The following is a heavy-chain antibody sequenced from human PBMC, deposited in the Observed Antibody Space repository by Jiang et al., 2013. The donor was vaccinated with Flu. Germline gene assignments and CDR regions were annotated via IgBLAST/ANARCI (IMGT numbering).Heavy chain of an antibody. J-gene: IGHJ4*02. Sequence: GLVKPSQTLSLTCAISGDSVSSNSVGWHWIRQSPSRGLEWLGRTYYRSKWYNDYEVSVKSRITTNPDTSKNQYSLQLNSVSPEDTAVYYCARSLHWAYDYWGQGTLVTVSS. V-gene: IGHV6-1*01. D-gene: IGHD7-27*01. CDR3: ARSLHWAYDY. CDR1: GDSVSSNSVG. CDR2: TYYRSKWYN.